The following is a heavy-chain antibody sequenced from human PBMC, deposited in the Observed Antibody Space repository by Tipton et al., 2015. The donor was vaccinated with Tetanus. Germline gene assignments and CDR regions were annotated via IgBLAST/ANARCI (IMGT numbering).Heavy chain of an antibody. Sequence: SLRLSCAVSGGSIGISNWWSWVRQSPGKGLEWIGEIYRSGSTNYNPSLKSRVTMSVDKSENQFSLKLRSVAAADTAVYYCARTYGGGIDYWGQGTLVTVSS. CDR2: IYRSGST. J-gene: IGHJ4*02. V-gene: IGHV4-4*02. CDR1: GGSIGISNW. D-gene: IGHD4-17*01. CDR3: ARTYGGGIDY.